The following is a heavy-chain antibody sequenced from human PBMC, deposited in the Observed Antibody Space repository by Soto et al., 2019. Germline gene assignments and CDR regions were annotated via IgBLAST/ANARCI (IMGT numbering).Heavy chain of an antibody. CDR1: GYMFNTYG. CDR3: ARTYGSGSYFLPFEY. J-gene: IGHJ4*02. CDR2: ISAYNGNI. Sequence: QVQLVQSGAEVKKPGASVKVSCKASGYMFNTYGISWVRQAPGQGLEGMGWISAYNGNIDYAQNLQGRVTMTIDTSTSTAYMELRSLRSDDTAVYYCARTYGSGSYFLPFEYWGQGTLVSVSS. V-gene: IGHV1-18*01. D-gene: IGHD3-10*01.